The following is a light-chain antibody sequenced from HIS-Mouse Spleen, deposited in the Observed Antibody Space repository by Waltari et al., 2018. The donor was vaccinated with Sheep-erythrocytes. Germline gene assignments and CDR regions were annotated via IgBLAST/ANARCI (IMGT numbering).Light chain of an antibody. CDR1: SSDVGCYNL. CDR3: CSYAGSSTPWV. V-gene: IGLV2-23*01. J-gene: IGLJ3*02. Sequence: QSALTQPRSVSGSPGQSVTISCTGTSSDVGCYNLVSWYQQHPGKAPNLMIYEGSKRPSGVSNRFSGSKSGNTASLTISGLQAEDEADYYCCSYAGSSTPWVFGGGTKLTVL. CDR2: EGS.